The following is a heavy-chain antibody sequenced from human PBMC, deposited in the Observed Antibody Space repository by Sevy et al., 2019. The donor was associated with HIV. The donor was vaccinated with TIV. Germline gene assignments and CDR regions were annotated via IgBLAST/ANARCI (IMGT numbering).Heavy chain of an antibody. CDR3: AGENEWGRGYS. V-gene: IGHV4-59*08. D-gene: IGHD1-26*01. CDR2: IYYNGHI. CDR1: GGSITSLY. J-gene: IGHJ5*01. Sequence: SETLSLTCTVSGGSITSLYWNWIRQPPGKGLEWIANIYYNGHINYNPSLKSRVTLSLDTSKNQFSLRLSSVTAADTAMYYCAGENEWGRGYSWRRRTLIPVPS.